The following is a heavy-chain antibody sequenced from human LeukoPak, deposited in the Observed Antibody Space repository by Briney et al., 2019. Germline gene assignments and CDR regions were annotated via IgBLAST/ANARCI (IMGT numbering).Heavy chain of an antibody. Sequence: SVKVSCKASGFTFTGSAIQWVRQARGQRLEWIGWIVVGSGNTNYAQKFQERVTITRDMSTSTAYMELSSLRSEDTAVYYCAADTSRGSYYYYYYMDVWGKGTTVTVSS. D-gene: IGHD1-26*01. CDR1: GFTFTGSA. CDR2: IVVGSGNT. J-gene: IGHJ6*03. CDR3: AADTSRGSYYYYYYMDV. V-gene: IGHV1-58*02.